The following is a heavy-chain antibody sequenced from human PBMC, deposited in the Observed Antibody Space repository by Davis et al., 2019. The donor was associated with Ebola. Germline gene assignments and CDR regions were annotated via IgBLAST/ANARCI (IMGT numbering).Heavy chain of an antibody. CDR3: ARVSNYYYYLDV. CDR1: GFTFGSYA. CDR2: INWNGGST. V-gene: IGHV3-20*04. Sequence: GGSLRLSCAASGFTFGSYAMSWVRQAPGKGLEWVSGINWNGGSTGYADSVKGRFTISRDNSKNTLYLQMNSLRVEDTAVYYCARVSNYYYYLDVWGKGTTVTVSS. J-gene: IGHJ6*03.